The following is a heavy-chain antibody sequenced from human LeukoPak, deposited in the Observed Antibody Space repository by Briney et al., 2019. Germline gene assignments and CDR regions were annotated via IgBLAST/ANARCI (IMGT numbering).Heavy chain of an antibody. CDR1: GFTFSSYG. Sequence: GGSLRLSXVASGFTFSSYGMHWVRQAPGKGLEWVAFIRYDGSNKYYADSVKGRFTISRDNPKNTVYLQMNSLRGEDTAVYYCAKDSRDSSTSYFDYWGQGTLVTVSS. CDR3: AKDSRDSSTSYFDY. V-gene: IGHV3-30*02. J-gene: IGHJ4*02. CDR2: IRYDGSNK. D-gene: IGHD6-19*01.